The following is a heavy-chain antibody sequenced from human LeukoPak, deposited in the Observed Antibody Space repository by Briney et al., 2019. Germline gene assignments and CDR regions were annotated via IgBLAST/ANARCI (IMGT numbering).Heavy chain of an antibody. CDR1: GFPFSSYG. CDR2: IWYDGSNK. V-gene: IGHV3-33*01. D-gene: IGHD1-26*01. CDR3: ARDGDLIVGATAWYFDL. Sequence: PGRSLRLSCAASGFPFSSYGMHWVRQAPGKGLEWVAVIWYDGSNKYYADSVKGRFTISRDNSKNTLYLQMNSLRAEDTAVYYCARDGDLIVGATAWYFDLWGRGTLVTVSS. J-gene: IGHJ2*01.